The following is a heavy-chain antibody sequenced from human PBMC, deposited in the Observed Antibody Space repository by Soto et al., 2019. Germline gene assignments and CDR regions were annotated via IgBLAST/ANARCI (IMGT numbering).Heavy chain of an antibody. CDR1: GGSISSSSYY. J-gene: IGHJ4*02. CDR3: AREFGSGSYIDY. V-gene: IGHV4-39*01. CDR2: IYYTGST. Sequence: QLQLQESGPGLVKPSETLSLTCTVSGGSISSSSYYWGWIRQPPGKGLEWIGNIYYTGSTHYNPSPKSRITMSANTTTTKSALKQTSVTAADTAVYYCAREFGSGSYIDYWGQGTLVTVSS. D-gene: IGHD3-10*01.